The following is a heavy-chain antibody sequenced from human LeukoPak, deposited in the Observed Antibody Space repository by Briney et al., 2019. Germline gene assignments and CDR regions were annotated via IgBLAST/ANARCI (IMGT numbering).Heavy chain of an antibody. CDR1: GFTFSNAW. V-gene: IGHV3-15*01. J-gene: IGHJ6*02. D-gene: IGHD2-8*02. Sequence: GGSLRLSCAASGFTFSNAWMSWVRQAPGKGLEWVGRIKSKTDGGTTDYAAPVKGRFTTSRDDSKNTLYLQMNSLKTEDTAVYYCTTAPWSVFYYYYYGMDVWGQGTTVTVSS. CDR3: TTAPWSVFYYYYYGMDV. CDR2: IKSKTDGGTT.